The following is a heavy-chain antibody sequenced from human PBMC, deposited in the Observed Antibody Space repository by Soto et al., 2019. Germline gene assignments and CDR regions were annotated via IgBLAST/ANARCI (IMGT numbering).Heavy chain of an antibody. CDR3: AKAAHIYFFDY. D-gene: IGHD3-9*01. Sequence: EIQLLESGGNLIQPGGSLRLSCAASGFTFTTYAMNWVRQAPGKGLEWVASISQSGGNTYYADSVKGRFTISRDNSRNTLSLQMSRLRAEDTAIYYCAKAAHIYFFDYWGQGTLVTVSS. V-gene: IGHV3-23*01. CDR1: GFTFTTYA. J-gene: IGHJ4*02. CDR2: ISQSGGNT.